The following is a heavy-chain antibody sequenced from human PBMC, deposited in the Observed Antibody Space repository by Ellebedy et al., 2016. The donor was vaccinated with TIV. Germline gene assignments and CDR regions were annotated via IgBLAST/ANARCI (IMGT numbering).Heavy chain of an antibody. CDR2: TYYSGST. CDR1: GGSISSGGYY. CDR3: AREADGSSGLGVDY. D-gene: IGHD3-22*01. Sequence: MPSETLSLTCTVSGGSISSGGYYWSWIRQHPGKGLEWIGYTYYSGSTYYNPSLKSRVTILVDTSKNQFSLKLSTVTAADTAVYYCAREADGSSGLGVDYWGQGTLVTVSS. J-gene: IGHJ4*02. V-gene: IGHV4-31*03.